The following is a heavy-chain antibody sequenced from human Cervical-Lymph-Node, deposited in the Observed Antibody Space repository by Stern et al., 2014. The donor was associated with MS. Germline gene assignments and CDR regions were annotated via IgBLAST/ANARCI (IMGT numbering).Heavy chain of an antibody. CDR2: ISWNSGDI. Sequence: VQLVESGGGLVQPGGSLRLSCAASGIIFGGYVMPWVRQAPGEGLEGVAGISWNSGDIAYTDSVKGRFTISRDNAKNSLYLHMNSLRAEDTALYYCAKDLGEVFYYGMDVWGQGTTVTVSS. D-gene: IGHD2-21*01. J-gene: IGHJ6*02. CDR3: AKDLGEVFYYGMDV. V-gene: IGHV3-9*01. CDR1: GIIFGGYV.